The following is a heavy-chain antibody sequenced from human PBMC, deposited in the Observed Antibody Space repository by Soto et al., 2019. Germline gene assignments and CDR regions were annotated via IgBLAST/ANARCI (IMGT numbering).Heavy chain of an antibody. V-gene: IGHV4-30-4*02. J-gene: IGHJ6*02. CDR1: GGSISSGDYY. Sequence: SETLSLTCDVSGGSISSGDYYWSWIRQPPGKGLKWIGYIYYSGSTYYNPSLKSRVTISVDTSKNQFSLKLSSVTAADTAVYYCARAAYGSGSSPGDYYYYGMDVWGQGTTVTVSS. CDR3: ARAAYGSGSSPGDYYYYGMDV. D-gene: IGHD3-10*01. CDR2: IYYSGST.